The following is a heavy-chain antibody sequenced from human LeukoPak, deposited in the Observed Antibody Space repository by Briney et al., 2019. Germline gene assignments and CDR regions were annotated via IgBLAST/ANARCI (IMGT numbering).Heavy chain of an antibody. D-gene: IGHD6-19*01. CDR2: ISSTGST. J-gene: IGHJ4*02. V-gene: IGHV4-61*02. CDR3: ARGAISGWYNYFDS. Sequence: SETLSLTCTVSGGSISSGGHYWSWIRQPAGKGLEYLGRISSTGSTNYNPSLRSRVTISADTSKNHFSLKLTSVTAADTAVYYCARGAISGWYNYFDSWDQGTLVTVSS. CDR1: GGSISSGGHY.